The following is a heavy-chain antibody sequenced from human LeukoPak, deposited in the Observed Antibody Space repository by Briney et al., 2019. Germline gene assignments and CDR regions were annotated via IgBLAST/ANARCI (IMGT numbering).Heavy chain of an antibody. J-gene: IGHJ3*02. CDR1: GYTFTGYY. CDR3: ARDLPDYYDSSAYAFDI. D-gene: IGHD3-22*01. V-gene: IGHV1-2*02. Sequence: ASVKVSCKASGYTFTGYYMHWVRQAPGQGLEWMGWINPNSGGTNYAQKFQGRVTMTRDTSISTAYMELSRLRSDDTAVYYCARDLPDYYDSSAYAFDIWGQGTMVTVSS. CDR2: INPNSGGT.